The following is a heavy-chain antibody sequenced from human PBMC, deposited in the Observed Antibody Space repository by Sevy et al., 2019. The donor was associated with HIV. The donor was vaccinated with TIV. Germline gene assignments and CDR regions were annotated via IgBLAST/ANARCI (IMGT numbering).Heavy chain of an antibody. V-gene: IGHV1-24*01. J-gene: IGHJ3*02. CDR1: GYTLTELS. CDR3: ATTSSSGWYGDAFDI. Sequence: ASVKVSCKVSGYTLTELSMHWVRQAPGKGLEWMGGFDPEDGETIYAQKFQGRVTMTEDTSTVTAYMELSSLRSEDTAVYYCATTSSSGWYGDAFDIWGQGTMVTVSS. D-gene: IGHD6-19*01. CDR2: FDPEDGET.